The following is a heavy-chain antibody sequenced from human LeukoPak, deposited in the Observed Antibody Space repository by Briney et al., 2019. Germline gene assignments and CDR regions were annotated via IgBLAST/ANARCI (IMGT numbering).Heavy chain of an antibody. CDR1: GFTFSSYK. CDR2: ISSSGSTI. CDR3: AREGGYDLGFDY. J-gene: IGHJ4*02. V-gene: IGHV3-48*03. Sequence: GGSLRLSCAASGFTFSSYKMNWGRQAPGKGLGWVSYISSSGSTIYYADSVQGRFTISRDNAKNLLYLQMNSLRAEDTAVYYCAREGGYDLGFDYWGQGTLVTVSS. D-gene: IGHD5-12*01.